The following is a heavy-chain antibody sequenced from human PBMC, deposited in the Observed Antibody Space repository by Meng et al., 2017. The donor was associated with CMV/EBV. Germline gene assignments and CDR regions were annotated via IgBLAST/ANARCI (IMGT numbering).Heavy chain of an antibody. CDR2: INPNSGGT. V-gene: IGHV1-2*02. J-gene: IGHJ4*02. Sequence: QVQLVQAVAEMKKPGASVKVSCKASGYTFTGYYMHWVRQAPGQGLEWMGWINPNSGGTNYAQKFQGRVTMTRDTSISTAYMELSRLRSDDTAVYYCARGSGIAAAGTFDYWGQGTLVTVSS. CDR3: ARGSGIAAAGTFDY. CDR1: GYTFTGYY. D-gene: IGHD6-13*01.